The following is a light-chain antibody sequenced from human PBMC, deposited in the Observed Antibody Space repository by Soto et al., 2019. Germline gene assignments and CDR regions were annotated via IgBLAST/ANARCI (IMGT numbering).Light chain of an antibody. CDR2: GAS. V-gene: IGKV3-15*01. CDR3: KQRSNWTLT. CDR1: QSVGRN. J-gene: IGKJ4*01. Sequence: IAMTQSPATLSVSSGERATLSWRASQSVGRNLAWYQMKPGQGPRICIYGASTRATGIQGRVSGMGAWTDVSRNLRSLEPEELAVDDGKQRSNWTLTLGGGTKVDI.